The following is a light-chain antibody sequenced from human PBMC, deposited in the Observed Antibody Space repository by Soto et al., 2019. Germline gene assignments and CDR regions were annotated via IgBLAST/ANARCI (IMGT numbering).Light chain of an antibody. J-gene: IGLJ1*01. Sequence: QSALTQPASVSGSPGQSITISCTGTSSDVGGYNYVSWYQKHPGKAPKLMISDVSNRPSGVSNRFSGSKSGNTASLTISGLQAEDEADYYCSSFTRSSSRYVFGTGTKLTVL. CDR2: DVS. V-gene: IGLV2-14*03. CDR1: SSDVGGYNY. CDR3: SSFTRSSSRYV.